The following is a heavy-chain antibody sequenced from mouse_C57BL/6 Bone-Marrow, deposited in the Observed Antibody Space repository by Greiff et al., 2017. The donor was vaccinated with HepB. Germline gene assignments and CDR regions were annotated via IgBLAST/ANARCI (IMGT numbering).Heavy chain of an antibody. J-gene: IGHJ1*03. CDR3: ATTVVADWYFDV. V-gene: IGHV1-82*01. CDR1: GYAFSSSW. CDR2: IYPGDGDT. Sequence: VMLVESGPELVKPGASVKISCKASGYAFSSSWMNWVKQRPGKGLEWIGRIYPGDGDTNYNGKFKGKATLTADKSSSTAYMQLSSLTSEDSAVYYCATTVVADWYFDVWGTGTTVTVSS. D-gene: IGHD1-1*01.